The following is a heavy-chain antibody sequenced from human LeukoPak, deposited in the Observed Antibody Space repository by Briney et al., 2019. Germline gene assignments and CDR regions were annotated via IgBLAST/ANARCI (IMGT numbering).Heavy chain of an antibody. CDR1: GFTFSSYA. CDR3: AKDLDDSGIDPVFDY. D-gene: IGHD3-10*01. J-gene: IGHJ4*02. Sequence: PGGSLRLSCAASGFTFSSYAMSWVRQAPGKGLEWVSAISGSGGSTYYAASVKGRLTISRDNSKNTLNLQMNSLRAEDTAVYYCAKDLDDSGIDPVFDYWGQGTLVTVRS. V-gene: IGHV3-23*01. CDR2: ISGSGGST.